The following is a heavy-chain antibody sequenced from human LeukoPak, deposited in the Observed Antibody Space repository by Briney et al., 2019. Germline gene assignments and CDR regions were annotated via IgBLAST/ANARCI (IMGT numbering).Heavy chain of an antibody. CDR3: ARDLWMIAVAAGAFDI. Sequence: GSLRLSCAASGFTFSSYEMNWVRQAPGKGLEWVSYISSSGSTIYYADSVKGRFTIPRDNAKNSLYLQMNSLRAEDTAVYYCARDLWMIAVAAGAFDIWDQGTMVTVSS. CDR1: GFTFSSYE. J-gene: IGHJ3*02. D-gene: IGHD6-19*01. V-gene: IGHV3-48*03. CDR2: ISSSGSTI.